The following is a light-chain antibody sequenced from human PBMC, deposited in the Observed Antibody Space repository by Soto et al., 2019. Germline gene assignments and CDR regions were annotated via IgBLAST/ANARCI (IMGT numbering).Light chain of an antibody. Sequence: EIVLTQSPGTLSLSPGKRATLSCRASQSVSSSYLAWYQQKPGQAPRLLIYGASTRATGIPARFSGSGSGTEFTLTISSLQSEDFAVYYCQQYNNWPLTFGQGTRLEIK. CDR3: QQYNNWPLT. CDR2: GAS. CDR1: QSVSSSY. V-gene: IGKV3-15*01. J-gene: IGKJ5*01.